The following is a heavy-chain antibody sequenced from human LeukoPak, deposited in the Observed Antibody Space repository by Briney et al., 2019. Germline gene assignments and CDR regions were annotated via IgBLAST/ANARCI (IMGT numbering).Heavy chain of an antibody. CDR1: KFTFSHFG. D-gene: IGHD4-11*01. J-gene: IGHJ4*02. CDR3: AKDAQRGFDYSNSLEN. V-gene: IGHV3-33*06. CDR2: IWNDGSNH. Sequence: PGRSLRLSCAASKFTFSHFGMHWVRQAPGKGLEWGAVIWNDGSNHYYAESVKGRFTVSRDNSQNMVYLQMNSLRPEDTAVYYCAKDAQRGFDYSNSLENWGQGTLVTVSS.